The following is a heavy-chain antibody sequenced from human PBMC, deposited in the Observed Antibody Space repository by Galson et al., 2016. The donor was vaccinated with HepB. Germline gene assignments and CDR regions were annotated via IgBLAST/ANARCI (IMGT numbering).Heavy chain of an antibody. D-gene: IGHD3-9*01. V-gene: IGHV5-51*01. CDR2: IYPSDSDT. J-gene: IGHJ4*02. CDR3: ARDLTPIL. Sequence: QSGAEVTKPGESLKISCKASGYTFSTYWIGWVRQMPGKGLEWMGVIYPSDSDTRYSPSFQGQVTISADKSISTAYLQWNSLKASDTAIYYCARDLTPILWGQGTLVTVSP. CDR1: GYTFSTYW.